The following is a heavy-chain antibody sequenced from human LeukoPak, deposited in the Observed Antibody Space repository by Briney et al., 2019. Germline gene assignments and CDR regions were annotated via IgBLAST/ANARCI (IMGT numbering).Heavy chain of an antibody. V-gene: IGHV6-1*01. CDR3: ARESGLYCSSTSCYHYYYYMDV. CDR1: GDSVSSNSAA. D-gene: IGHD2-2*01. J-gene: IGHJ6*03. CDR2: TYYRSKWYN. Sequence: SQTLSLTCAISGDSVSSNSAAWNWIRQSPSRGLEWLGRTYYRSKWYNDYAVSVKSRITINLDTSKNQFSLQLNSVTPEDTAVYYCARESGLYCSSTSCYHYYYYMDVWGKGTTVTVSS.